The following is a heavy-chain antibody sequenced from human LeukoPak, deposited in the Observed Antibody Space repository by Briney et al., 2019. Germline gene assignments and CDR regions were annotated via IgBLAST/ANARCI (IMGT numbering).Heavy chain of an antibody. CDR1: GFSFSSCA. D-gene: IGHD5-12*01. Sequence: GGSLRLSCAASGFSFSSCAMGWVRQAPGKGPDWVSSISGGADSTYYADSVKGRFTISRDNSKNTLYLQINSLRVEDTAIYYCVKAREYSDRDPVGDHWGQGALVTVSS. V-gene: IGHV3-23*01. CDR3: VKAREYSDRDPVGDH. J-gene: IGHJ5*02. CDR2: ISGGADST.